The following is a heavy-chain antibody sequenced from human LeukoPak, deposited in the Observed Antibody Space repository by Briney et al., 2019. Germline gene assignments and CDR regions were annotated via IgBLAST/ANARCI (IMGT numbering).Heavy chain of an antibody. CDR2: IRGNGET. J-gene: IGHJ4*02. CDR3: AKASWVSSSDAVR. V-gene: IGHV3-23*01. D-gene: IGHD1-26*01. Sequence: GGAHTVSRVSPGSGVRSFAIRCGPQCPARGLKWVSSIRGNGETFYADSVKGRFTLSSDSSRNTVYFQLNNLRVDDTAIYYCAKASWVSSSDAVRWGQGTLGTVSS. CDR1: GSGVRSFA.